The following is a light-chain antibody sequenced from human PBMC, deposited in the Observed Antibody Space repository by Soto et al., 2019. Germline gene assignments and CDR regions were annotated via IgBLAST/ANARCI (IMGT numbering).Light chain of an antibody. Sequence: QPVLNQPPSASGTPVPRVTTSCSGSSSNIGSNYVSWYQQLPGTAPQLLLYSNNQRPSGVPDLFSGSKSGTSASPAISGLRSWDAADYRCAVSTDSLMGYVFGTGTKLTVL. V-gene: IGLV1-47*02. J-gene: IGLJ1*01. CDR2: SNN. CDR1: SSNIGSNY. CDR3: AVSTDSLMGYV.